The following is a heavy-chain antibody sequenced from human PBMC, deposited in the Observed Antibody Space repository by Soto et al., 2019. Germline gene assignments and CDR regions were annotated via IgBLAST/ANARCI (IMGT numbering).Heavy chain of an antibody. J-gene: IGHJ4*02. CDR3: ARGLVGGGGGFDF. CDR1: GGTFNGYI. D-gene: IGHD2-15*01. CDR2: IIFTFSTA. V-gene: IGHV1-69*01. Sequence: QVQLVQSGAEVKKPGSSVKVSCKPSGGTFNGYIITWVRQAPGQGLEWIGGIIFTFSTANYAEKVQGRVSLSADQGTSTAYMELTSMTSEDAAVFYCARGLVGGGGGFDFWGQGTLVSVSS.